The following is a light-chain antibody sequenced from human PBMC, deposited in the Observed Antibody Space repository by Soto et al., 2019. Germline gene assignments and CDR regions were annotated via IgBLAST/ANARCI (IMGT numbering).Light chain of an antibody. CDR3: SVWDDSLKAWV. CDR2: NNN. CDR1: NFNIGSHT. Sequence: QSVLTQPPSASGTPGQRVTISCSGSNFNIGSHTVNWYQQLPGTAPKLLMHNNNRRPSGVPDRFSGSKSGTSASLAISGLQSEDEADYSCSVWDDSLKAWVFGGGTKLTVL. V-gene: IGLV1-44*01. J-gene: IGLJ3*02.